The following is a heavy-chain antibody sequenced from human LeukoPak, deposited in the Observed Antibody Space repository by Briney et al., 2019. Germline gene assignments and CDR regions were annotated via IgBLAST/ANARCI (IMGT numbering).Heavy chain of an antibody. CDR3: AKSSSWTYHYLDY. D-gene: IGHD6-13*01. CDR2: IYSGGST. J-gene: IGHJ4*02. CDR1: GFTVSSNY. Sequence: GSLRLSCAASGFTVSSNYMSWVRQAPGKGLEWVSVIYSGGSTYYADSVKGRFTISRDNSMSTLSLQMNSLRAEDTALYYCAKSSSWTYHYLDYWGQGALVTVSS. V-gene: IGHV3-53*01.